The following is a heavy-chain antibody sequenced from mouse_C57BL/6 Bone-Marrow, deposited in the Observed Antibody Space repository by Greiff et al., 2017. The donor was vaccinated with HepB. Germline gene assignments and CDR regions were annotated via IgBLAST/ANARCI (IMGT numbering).Heavy chain of an antibody. CDR1: GFTFSSYA. J-gene: IGHJ3*01. CDR2: ISDGGSYT. D-gene: IGHD2-3*01. Sequence: EVMLVESGGGLVKPGGSLKLSCAASGFTFSSYAMSWVRQTPEKRLEWVATISDGGSYTYYPDNVKGRFTISRDNAKNNLYLQMSHLKSEDTAMYYCARDGYCVAWFAYWGQGTLVTVSA. V-gene: IGHV5-4*01. CDR3: ARDGYCVAWFAY.